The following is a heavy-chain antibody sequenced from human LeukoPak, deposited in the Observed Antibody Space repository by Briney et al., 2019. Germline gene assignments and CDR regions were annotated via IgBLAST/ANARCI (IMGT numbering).Heavy chain of an antibody. CDR1: GFTFSRNA. CDR2: ISSDGGST. D-gene: IGHD1-26*01. V-gene: IGHV3-64D*09. J-gene: IGHJ4*02. CDR3: VKLALSGSYDY. Sequence: GGSLRLSCSASGFTFSRNAMHWVRQAPGKGPEYVSAISSDGGSTYYADSVKGRFTISRDNSKNTLYLQMSSLRAEATAVYYCVKLALSGSYDYWGQGTLVTASS.